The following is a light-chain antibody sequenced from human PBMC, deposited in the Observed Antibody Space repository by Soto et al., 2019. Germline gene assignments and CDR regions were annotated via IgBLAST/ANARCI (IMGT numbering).Light chain of an antibody. CDR3: QQAYSAPIT. CDR2: MSS. J-gene: IGKJ5*01. V-gene: IGKV1-39*01. Sequence: DIQMTQSPSSLSASVGDRVTITCRASQGIRNYLNWYQQKPGKAPNLLIYMSSSLQSGVPSRFSGSGSGTDFTLTISSLQPEDFASYYCQQAYSAPITFGQGTRL. CDR1: QGIRNY.